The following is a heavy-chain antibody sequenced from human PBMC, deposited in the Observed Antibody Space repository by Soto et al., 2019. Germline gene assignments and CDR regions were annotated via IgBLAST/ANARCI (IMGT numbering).Heavy chain of an antibody. CDR2: IIPIFGTA. D-gene: IGHD4-17*01. Sequence: QVQLVQSGAEVKKPGSSVKVSCKASGGTFSSYAISWVRQDPGQGLEWMGGIIPIFGTANYAQKFQGRVTITADESTSTAYMELSSLRSEDTAVYYCARDRYGDYDSLWYFDLWGRGTLVTVSS. J-gene: IGHJ2*01. CDR1: GGTFSSYA. V-gene: IGHV1-69*01. CDR3: ARDRYGDYDSLWYFDL.